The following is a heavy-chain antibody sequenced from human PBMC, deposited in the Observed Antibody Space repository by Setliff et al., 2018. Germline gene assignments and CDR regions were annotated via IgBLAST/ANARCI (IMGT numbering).Heavy chain of an antibody. J-gene: IGHJ6*02. CDR1: GFSFSRHW. CDR2: IKQGGSGK. V-gene: IGHV3-7*01. D-gene: IGHD3-22*01. Sequence: GGSLRLSCVVSGFSFSRHWMSWVRQAPGKGLEWVADIKQGGSGKQYVDSVKSRFTISRDNAKNSLYLQMNSLRVDDTAVYYCARAYDSSGYYDYYYGMDVWGQGTTVTVSS. CDR3: ARAYDSSGYYDYYYGMDV.